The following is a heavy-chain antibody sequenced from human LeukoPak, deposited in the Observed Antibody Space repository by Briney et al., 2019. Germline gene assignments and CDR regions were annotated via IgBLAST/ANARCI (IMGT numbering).Heavy chain of an antibody. Sequence: SETLSLTCNVSGGSMRSYYWSWIRQPPGKGLEWIGYIYYSGSNNYNPSLKSRVTISLDMSKNQVSLKVTSLTAADTAVYYCARDVGATPGYFDYWGQGTLVTVSS. J-gene: IGHJ4*02. D-gene: IGHD1-26*01. CDR1: GGSMRSYY. V-gene: IGHV4-59*01. CDR2: IYYSGSN. CDR3: ARDVGATPGYFDY.